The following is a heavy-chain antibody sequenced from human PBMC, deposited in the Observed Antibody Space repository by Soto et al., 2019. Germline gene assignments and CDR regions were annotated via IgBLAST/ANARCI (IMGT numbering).Heavy chain of an antibody. Sequence: QVQLVQSGAEVKKPGSSVKVSCKAPGGTFSSYAISWVRQAPGQGLEWMGGIIPIFGTANYAQKFQGRVTITADESTSTAYMELSSLRSEDTAVYCCARGGGYCSGGSCCPGDSGGQGTLVTVSS. CDR3: ARGGGYCSGGSCCPGDS. CDR2: IIPIFGTA. CDR1: GGTFSSYA. D-gene: IGHD2-15*01. J-gene: IGHJ4*02. V-gene: IGHV1-69*01.